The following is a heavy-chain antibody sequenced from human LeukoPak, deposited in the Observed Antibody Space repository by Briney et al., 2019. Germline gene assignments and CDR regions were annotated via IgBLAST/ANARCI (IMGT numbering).Heavy chain of an antibody. CDR3: ARYTSLSSNWFDP. CDR1: GGAISSDNYY. Sequence: SETLSLTCTVSGGAISSDNYYWTWIRQHPEEGLEWIGYIHYSGITYYNPSPQSRVTISVDTSQNHFSLQLTSVTAADTAVYYCARYTSLSSNWFDPWGQGTLVTVSS. CDR2: IHYSGIT. V-gene: IGHV4-31*03. D-gene: IGHD6-6*01. J-gene: IGHJ5*02.